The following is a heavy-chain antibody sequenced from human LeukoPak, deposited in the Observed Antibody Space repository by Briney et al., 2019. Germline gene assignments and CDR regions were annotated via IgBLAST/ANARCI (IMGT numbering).Heavy chain of an antibody. V-gene: IGHV3-23*01. CDR1: GFTFNDYA. J-gene: IGHJ4*02. CDR3: AKDPHVGSSGYYQYYVDY. D-gene: IGHD3-22*01. CDR2: LSGSGGSS. Sequence: PGGSLRLSCTASGFTFNDYAMNWVRQSPGMRLEWLSTLSGSGGSSYYANSVRGRFTISRDNSKNTLFLQMHNLRAQDTAVYYCAKDPHVGSSGYYQYYVDYWGRGTLVTVSA.